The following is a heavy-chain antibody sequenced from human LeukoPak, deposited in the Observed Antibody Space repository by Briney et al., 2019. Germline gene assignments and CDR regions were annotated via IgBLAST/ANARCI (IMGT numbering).Heavy chain of an antibody. CDR3: ASHGSGSFFDY. Sequence: KPSETLSHTCTVSGGSISSYYWSWIRQPPGKGLEWIGYIYTSGSTNYNPSLKSRVTISVDTSKNQFSLKLSSVTAADTAVYYCASHGSGSFFDYWGQGTLVTVSS. V-gene: IGHV4-4*09. J-gene: IGHJ4*02. D-gene: IGHD3-10*01. CDR2: IYTSGST. CDR1: GGSISSYY.